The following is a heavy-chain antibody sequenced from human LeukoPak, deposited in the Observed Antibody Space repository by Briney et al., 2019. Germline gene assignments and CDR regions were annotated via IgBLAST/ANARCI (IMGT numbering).Heavy chain of an antibody. CDR2: TYYRSKWYN. CDR3: ARSYNWFDP. V-gene: IGHV6-1*01. D-gene: IGHD3-16*01. Sequence: SQTLSLTCAISGDSVSSNSAVWNWIRQSPSRGLEWLGRTYYRSKWYNDYAVSVKSRITINPDTSMNQFSLQLNSVTPDDTAVYYCARSYNWFDPWGQGTLVTVSS. CDR1: GDSVSSNSAV. J-gene: IGHJ5*02.